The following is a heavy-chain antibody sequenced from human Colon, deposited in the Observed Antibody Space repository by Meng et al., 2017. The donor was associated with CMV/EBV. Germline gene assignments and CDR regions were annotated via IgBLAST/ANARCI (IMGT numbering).Heavy chain of an antibody. D-gene: IGHD1-7*01. V-gene: IGHV4-34*01. Sequence: SETLSLTCAVYGGSFSGYYWSWIRQPPGKGLEWIGEINHSGSTNYNPSLKSRVTISVDTSKNQFSLKLSSVTAADTAVYYCARISPGTTGAFDYWGQGTLVTSPQ. CDR1: GGSFSGYY. J-gene: IGHJ4*02. CDR3: ARISPGTTGAFDY. CDR2: INHSGST.